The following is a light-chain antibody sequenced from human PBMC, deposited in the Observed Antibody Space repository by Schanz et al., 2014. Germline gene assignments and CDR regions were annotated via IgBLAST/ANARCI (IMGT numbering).Light chain of an antibody. CDR2: EVT. CDR3: SSYGGGNNLYV. V-gene: IGLV2-8*01. CDR1: SSDVGGYNF. J-gene: IGLJ1*01. Sequence: QSALTQPPSASGSPGQSVTISCTGTSSDVGGYNFVSWYQQHPGKAPKLMIYEVTKRPSGVPDRFSGSKSGNTASLSVSGLQAEDEADYYCSSYGGGNNLYVFGTGTKLTVL.